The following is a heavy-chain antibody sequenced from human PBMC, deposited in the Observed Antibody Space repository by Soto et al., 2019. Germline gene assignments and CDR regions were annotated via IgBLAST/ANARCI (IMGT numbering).Heavy chain of an antibody. CDR2: INPNSGGT. CDR3: ARDARGDEAPMDY. Sequence: QVQLVQSGAEVKKPGASVKVSCKASGYTFTGYYMHWVRQAPGQGLEWMGWINPNSGGTNYAPKVQGWVAMTRDTSISTADMELSRLRSDDTAVYYCARDARGDEAPMDYWGQGTLVTVSS. V-gene: IGHV1-2*04. J-gene: IGHJ4*02. D-gene: IGHD3-10*01. CDR1: GYTFTGYY.